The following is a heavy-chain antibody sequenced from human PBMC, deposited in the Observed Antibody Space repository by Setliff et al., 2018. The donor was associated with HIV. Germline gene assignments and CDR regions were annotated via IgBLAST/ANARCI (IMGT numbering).Heavy chain of an antibody. D-gene: IGHD5-12*01. V-gene: IGHV3-48*01. CDR2: VSSTNEIT. J-gene: IGHJ3*02. CDR1: GFIFSSHH. CDR3: ASLRRDGYNFDAFDI. Sequence: HPGGSLRLSCTASGFIFSSHHMNWVRQAPGKGLEWISYVSSTNEITYADSVKGRFTISRDNAKKSLYLQMNNLRAEDTALYYCASLRRDGYNFDAFDIWGQGTMVTV.